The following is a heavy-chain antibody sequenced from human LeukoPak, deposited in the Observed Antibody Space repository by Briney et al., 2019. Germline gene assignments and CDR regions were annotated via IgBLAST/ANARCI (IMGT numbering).Heavy chain of an antibody. J-gene: IGHJ4*02. V-gene: IGHV4-39*01. CDR2: IYDSGST. D-gene: IGHD5-18*01. CDR1: GVSISSSSYH. CDR3: TRQVLHTAMDY. Sequence: SETLSLTCTVSGVSISSSSYHWDWIRQPPGKGLEWIGSIYDSGSTYYSPSLKSRVTISVDTSKNQFSLKLDSVTAADTAVYYCTRQVLHTAMDYWGQGTLVTVSS.